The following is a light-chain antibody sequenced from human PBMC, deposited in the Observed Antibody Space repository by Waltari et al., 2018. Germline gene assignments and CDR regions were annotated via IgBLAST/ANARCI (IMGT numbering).Light chain of an antibody. J-gene: IGLJ2*01. CDR2: EVS. V-gene: IGLV2-18*01. Sequence: QSALTQPPSVSGSPGQSVTISCTGTSSDVGSYNRVSCYQQPPGTATTLMIYEVSNRPSGVPDRFSGSKSGNTASLTISGLQAEDEADYYCSLYTSSSTLVFGGGTKLTVL. CDR1: SSDVGSYNR. CDR3: SLYTSSSTLV.